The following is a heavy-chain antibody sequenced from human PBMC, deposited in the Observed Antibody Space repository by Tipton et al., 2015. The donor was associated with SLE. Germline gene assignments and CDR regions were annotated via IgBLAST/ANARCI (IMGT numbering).Heavy chain of an antibody. D-gene: IGHD2-15*01. Sequence: SLRLSCAASGFTFSSYDMHWVRQAPGKGLEWVAVISYDGSNKYYADSVKGRFTISRDNSKNTLYLQMNSLRAEDTAVSYCAGRIGGYYGMDVWGQGTTVTVSS. CDR3: AGRIGGYYGMDV. V-gene: IGHV3-30*04. J-gene: IGHJ6*02. CDR2: ISYDGSNK. CDR1: GFTFSSYD.